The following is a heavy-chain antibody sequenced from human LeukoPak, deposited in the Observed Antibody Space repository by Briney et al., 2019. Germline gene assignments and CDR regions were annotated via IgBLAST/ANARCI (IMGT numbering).Heavy chain of an antibody. CDR3: ARDGTVTTFGWFDP. V-gene: IGHV4-34*01. J-gene: IGHJ5*02. D-gene: IGHD4-17*01. Sequence: SSETLSLTCAVYGGSFSDYSWSWIRQPPGKGLEWIGEINHSGGTNHNPSLMSRVIMSVDTSKNQFSLKLSSVTAADTAVYYCARDGTVTTFGWFDPWGQGTLVTVSS. CDR1: GGSFSDYS. CDR2: INHSGGT.